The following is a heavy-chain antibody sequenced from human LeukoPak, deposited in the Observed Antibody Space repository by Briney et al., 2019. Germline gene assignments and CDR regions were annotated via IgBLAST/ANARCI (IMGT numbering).Heavy chain of an antibody. Sequence: SETLSLTCTVSGYSITSGFYWGWIRPPPGKGQECIGSIYHGGSTYYNPSLKSRVTISVDTSKNQFSLKLSSVTAADTAMYYCARAVGTCRNLFGYWGQGTLVTVSS. CDR3: ARAVGTCRNLFGY. CDR1: GYSITSGFY. CDR2: IYHGGST. J-gene: IGHJ4*02. D-gene: IGHD4-23*01. V-gene: IGHV4-38-2*02.